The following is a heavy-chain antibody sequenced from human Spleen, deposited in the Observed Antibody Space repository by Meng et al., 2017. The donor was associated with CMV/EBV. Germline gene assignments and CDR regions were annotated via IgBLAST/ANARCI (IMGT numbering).Heavy chain of an antibody. CDR3: ARHSMTTI. J-gene: IGHJ4*02. V-gene: IGHV5-51*01. Sequence: GGSLRLSCQASGYNFIDYDIGWVRQIPGKGLEWMGIIYPPDSDARYSPSFQAQVTISVDKSISTAYLQWSSLKASDTAIYYCARHSMTTIWGQGTLVTVSS. D-gene: IGHD5-24*01. CDR1: GYNFIDYD. CDR2: IYPPDSDA.